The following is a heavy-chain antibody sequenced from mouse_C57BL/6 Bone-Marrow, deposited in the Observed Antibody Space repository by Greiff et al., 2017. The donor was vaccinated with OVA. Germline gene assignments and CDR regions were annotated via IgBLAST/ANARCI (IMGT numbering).Heavy chain of an antibody. CDR1: GFTFSSYA. CDR2: ISDGGSYT. V-gene: IGHV5-4*03. Sequence: EVKLVESGGGLVKPGGSLKLSCAASGFTFSSYAMSWVRQTPEKRLEWVATISDGGSYTYYPDNVKGRFTISRDNAKNNLYLQMSHLKSEDTAMYYCARVPYYYGSSLYAMDYWGQGTSVTVSS. D-gene: IGHD1-1*01. CDR3: ARVPYYYGSSLYAMDY. J-gene: IGHJ4*01.